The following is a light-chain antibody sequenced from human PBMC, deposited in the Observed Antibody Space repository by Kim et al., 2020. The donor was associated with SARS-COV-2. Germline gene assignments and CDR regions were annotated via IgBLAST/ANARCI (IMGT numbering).Light chain of an antibody. J-gene: IGKJ2*01. Sequence: EIVLTQSPGTLSLSPGERATLSCRASQSVTSNYLAWYQHKPGQAPRLLIYGVSTRATGIPDRFSGSGSETDFTLTISRLEPEDFAVFYCQQYESSPYTFGQGTKLEIK. CDR1: QSVTSNY. CDR2: GVS. V-gene: IGKV3-20*01. CDR3: QQYESSPYT.